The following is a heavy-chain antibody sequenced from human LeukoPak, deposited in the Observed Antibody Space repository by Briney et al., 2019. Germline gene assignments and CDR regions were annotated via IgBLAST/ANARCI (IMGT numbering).Heavy chain of an antibody. J-gene: IGHJ4*02. D-gene: IGHD3-16*02. CDR2: IYSGGST. CDR1: GFTFSNAW. Sequence: PGGSLRLSCAASGFTFSNAWMSWVRQAPGKGLEWVSVIYSGGSTYYADSVKGRFTISRDNAKNSLYLQMNSLRAEDTAVYYCARDLTSFFDYWGQGTLVTVSS. CDR3: ARDLTSFFDY. V-gene: IGHV3-66*01.